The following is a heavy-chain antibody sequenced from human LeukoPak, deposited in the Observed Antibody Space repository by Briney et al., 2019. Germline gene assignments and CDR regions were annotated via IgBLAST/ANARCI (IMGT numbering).Heavy chain of an antibody. V-gene: IGHV4-61*02. CDR3: ARTSYYVFWSGHPRMGFDY. J-gene: IGHJ4*02. CDR1: GGSISSGSYY. Sequence: SETLSLTCTVSGGSISSGSYYWSWIRQPAGKGLEWIGRIYTSGSTNYNPSLKSRVTISVDTSKNQFSLKLSSVTAADTAVYYCARTSYYVFWSGHPRMGFDYGAQEPLVTVS. D-gene: IGHD3-3*01. CDR2: IYTSGST.